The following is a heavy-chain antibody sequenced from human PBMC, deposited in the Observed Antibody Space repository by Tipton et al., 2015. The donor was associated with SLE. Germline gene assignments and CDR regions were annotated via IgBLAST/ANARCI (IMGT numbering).Heavy chain of an antibody. J-gene: IGHJ5*02. CDR1: GGAFKGYF. CDR3: VRGGLFDP. V-gene: IGHV4-34*01. Sequence: LRLSCGVYGGAFKGYFWSWVRQPPGKGLELIGEINHSGSTNYNPSLKSRVTMSVDTSKNQFSLKLTSVAASDTAVYFCVRGGLFDPWGQGTLVTVSS. CDR2: INHSGST.